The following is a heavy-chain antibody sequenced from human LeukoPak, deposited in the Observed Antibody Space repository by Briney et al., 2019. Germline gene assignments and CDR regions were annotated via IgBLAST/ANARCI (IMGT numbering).Heavy chain of an antibody. CDR3: ARPSIAARSFDY. D-gene: IGHD6-6*01. CDR1: GGSISSSSYY. V-gene: IGHV4-39*07. Sequence: PSETLSLTCTVSGGSISSSSYYWGWIRQPPGKGLEWIGSIYYSGSTYYNPSLKSRVTISVDTSKNQFSLKLSSVTAADTAVYYCARPSIAARSFDYWGQGTLVTVSS. J-gene: IGHJ4*02. CDR2: IYYSGST.